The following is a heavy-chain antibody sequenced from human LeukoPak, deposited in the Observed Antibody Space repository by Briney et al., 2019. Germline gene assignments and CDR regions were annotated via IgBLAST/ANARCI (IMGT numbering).Heavy chain of an antibody. Sequence: GTTLRLSCGASGFAFTTYGMHWVRQAPLKGLEWLAAISYDGRNQNYADSVKGRFTIFRDNSQNTLYLQMNSLRAEDTALYYCVKDRTINGKSSPFDSWGQGTLVTVSS. J-gene: IGHJ4*02. V-gene: IGHV3-30*18. CDR3: VKDRTINGKSSPFDS. CDR2: ISYDGRNQ. CDR1: GFAFTTYG. D-gene: IGHD2-2*01.